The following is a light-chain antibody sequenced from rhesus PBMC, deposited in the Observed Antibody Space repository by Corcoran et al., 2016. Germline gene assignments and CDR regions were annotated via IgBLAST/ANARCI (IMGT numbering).Light chain of an antibody. CDR1: QGISNW. J-gene: IGKJ3*01. Sequence: DIQMTQSPSSLSASVGDRVTITCRASQGISNWLAWYQQKPGKAPKLLIYRTSNLETGVPSRFSGTGAGTDFTLTISSLQPEDIATYYCQQHDNSPFTFGPGTKLDIK. CDR2: RTS. V-gene: IGKV1-69*01. CDR3: QQHDNSPFT.